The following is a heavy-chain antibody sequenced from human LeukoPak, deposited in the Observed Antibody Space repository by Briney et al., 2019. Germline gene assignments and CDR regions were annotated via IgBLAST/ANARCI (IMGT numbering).Heavy chain of an antibody. CDR1: GFTFSSYW. Sequence: PGGSLRLSCAASGFTFSSYWMHWVRQAPGKGLVWVSRAKGDASYTYYADSVKGRFTISRENARNTLYLQMYSLRAEETAVYYCVRDGDDYNFDYWGQGSLVTVSS. CDR2: AKGDASYT. CDR3: VRDGDDYNFDY. V-gene: IGHV3-74*01. D-gene: IGHD5-24*01. J-gene: IGHJ4*02.